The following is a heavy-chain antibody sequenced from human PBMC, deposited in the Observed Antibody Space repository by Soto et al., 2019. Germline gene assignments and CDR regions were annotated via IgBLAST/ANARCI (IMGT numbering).Heavy chain of an antibody. Sequence: NPSETLSLTCAVYGGSFSGYYWSWIRQPPGKGLEWIGEINHSGSTNYKPSLKSRVTISVDTSKNQFSLKLSSVTAADTAVYYCARGRYNWNYWGQGTLVTVSS. CDR1: GGSFSGYY. CDR2: INHSGST. CDR3: ARGRYNWNY. J-gene: IGHJ4*02. V-gene: IGHV4-34*01. D-gene: IGHD1-20*01.